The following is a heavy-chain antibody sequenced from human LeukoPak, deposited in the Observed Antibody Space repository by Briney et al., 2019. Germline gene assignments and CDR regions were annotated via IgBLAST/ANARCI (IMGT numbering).Heavy chain of an antibody. CDR3: ARDADFWSGYSLDV. CDR2: INPNSGGT. CDR1: GYTFTGYY. D-gene: IGHD3-3*01. Sequence: ASVKVSCKASGYTFTGYYMHWVRQAPGQGLEWMGWINPNSGGTNYAQKFQGRVTMTRDTSISTAYMELSRLRSGDTAVYYCARDADFWSGYSLDVWGRGTTVTASS. J-gene: IGHJ6*02. V-gene: IGHV1-2*02.